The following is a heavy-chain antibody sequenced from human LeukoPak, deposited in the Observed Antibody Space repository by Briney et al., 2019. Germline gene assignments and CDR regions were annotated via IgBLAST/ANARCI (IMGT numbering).Heavy chain of an antibody. V-gene: IGHV3-20*04. J-gene: IGHJ3*02. D-gene: IGHD6-19*01. CDR3: ARAVAGQDAFDI. Sequence: GSLLLSCAASGFTFDDYGMSWVRQAPGKGLEWVSGINWNGGSTGYADSVKGRFTISRDNAKNSLYLQMNSLRAEDTAVYYCARAVAGQDAFDIWGQGTMVTVSS. CDR1: GFTFDDYG. CDR2: INWNGGST.